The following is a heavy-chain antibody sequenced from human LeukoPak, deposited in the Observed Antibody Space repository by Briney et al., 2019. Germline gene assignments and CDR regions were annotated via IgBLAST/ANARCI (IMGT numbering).Heavy chain of an antibody. V-gene: IGHV4-34*01. D-gene: IGHD3-3*01. CDR1: GGSISSYY. CDR3: ARDSDFWTT. Sequence: SETLSLTCTVSGGSISSYYWSWIRQPPGKGLEWIGEINHSGSTNYNPSLKSRVTISVDTSKNQFSLKLSSVTAADTAVYYCARDSDFWTTWGQGTMVTVSS. J-gene: IGHJ3*01. CDR2: INHSGST.